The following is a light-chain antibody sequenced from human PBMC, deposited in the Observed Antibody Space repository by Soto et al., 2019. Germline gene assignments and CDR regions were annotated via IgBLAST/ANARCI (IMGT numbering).Light chain of an antibody. Sequence: EIVMTQDPATISLSRGQRATLSCKSSQSVISKWALYQQRPGQAPRLLIYSASTRATGIPARFSGSGSGTEFTLTISSLQSEDFAVYYCHQYNHWLTWTFGQGTKVDI. CDR3: HQYNHWLTWT. V-gene: IGKV3-15*01. CDR1: QSVISK. CDR2: SAS. J-gene: IGKJ1*01.